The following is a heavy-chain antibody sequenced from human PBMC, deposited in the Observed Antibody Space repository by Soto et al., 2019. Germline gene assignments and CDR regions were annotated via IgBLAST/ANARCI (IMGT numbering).Heavy chain of an antibody. CDR3: AQALGELSPESYDY. J-gene: IGHJ4*02. CDR2: ISYDGSDK. V-gene: IGHV3-30*18. Sequence: QVQLVESGGGVVQPGRSLRLSCAASGFTFSSYAMHWVRQAPGKGLEWVAVISYDGSDKYYADSVKGRYTLSRDNSKNTLDLQMNGMRAEDTAVYCGAQALGELSPESYDYWGQGTLITVSS. D-gene: IGHD3-16*02. CDR1: GFTFSSYA.